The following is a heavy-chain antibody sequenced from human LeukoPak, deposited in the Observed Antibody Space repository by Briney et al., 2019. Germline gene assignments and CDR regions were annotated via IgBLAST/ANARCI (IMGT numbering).Heavy chain of an antibody. CDR3: AKVGWGGTYGDHKEAIGEVFFAFDI. D-gene: IGHD4-17*01. V-gene: IGHV3-30*02. CDR2: IRYDGSNK. CDR1: GFTFSSYG. J-gene: IGHJ3*02. Sequence: AGGSLRLSCAASGFTFSSYGMHWVRQAPGKGLEWVAFIRYDGSNKYYADSVKGRFTISRDNSKNTLYLQMNSLRAEDTAVYYCAKVGWGGTYGDHKEAIGEVFFAFDIWGQGTMVTVSS.